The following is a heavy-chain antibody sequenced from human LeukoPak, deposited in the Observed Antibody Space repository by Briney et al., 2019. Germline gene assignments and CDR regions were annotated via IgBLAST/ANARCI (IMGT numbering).Heavy chain of an antibody. V-gene: IGHV1-18*01. Sequence: ASVKVCCKASGYTFTCYGISWVRQPPGQGLGLVGWISVYNGNTNYAQKLQGRVTMTTDTSTSTAYMELRSLRSDDTAVYYCARGPPLRYFDWLSHYYYYGMDVWGQGTTVTVSS. CDR2: ISVYNGNT. CDR1: GYTFTCYG. J-gene: IGHJ6*02. D-gene: IGHD3-9*01. CDR3: ARGPPLRYFDWLSHYYYYGMDV.